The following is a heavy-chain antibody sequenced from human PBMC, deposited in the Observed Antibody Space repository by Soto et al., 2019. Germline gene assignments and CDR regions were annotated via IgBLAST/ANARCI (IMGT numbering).Heavy chain of an antibody. CDR1: GYTFTSYG. Sequence: GASVKVSCKASGYTFTSYGISWVRQAPGQRLKRMGWISAYNGNTNYAQKLQGRVTMTTDTSTSTAYMELRSLRSDDTAFYYCAREGVAPYYYYGIDVLGQGTPVTVSS. V-gene: IGHV1-18*01. CDR3: AREGVAPYYYYGIDV. J-gene: IGHJ6*02. CDR2: ISAYNGNT.